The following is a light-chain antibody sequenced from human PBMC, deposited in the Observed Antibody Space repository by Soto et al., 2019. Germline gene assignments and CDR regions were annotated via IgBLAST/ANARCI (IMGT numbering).Light chain of an antibody. CDR3: MQALQTPYT. CDR2: LGS. J-gene: IGKJ2*01. Sequence: DIVMTQSPLSLPVTPGEPASISCRSSQSLLYSNRYNYLDWYLHNPGQSPQLLIYLGSNRASGVPDRFSGSGSGTDFTLKISRVEAEDVGLYYCMQALQTPYTFGQGTKLEIK. CDR1: QSLLYSNRYNY. V-gene: IGKV2-28*01.